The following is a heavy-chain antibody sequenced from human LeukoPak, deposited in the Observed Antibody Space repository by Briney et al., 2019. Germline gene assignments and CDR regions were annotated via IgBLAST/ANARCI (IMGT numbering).Heavy chain of an antibody. CDR3: ARDLVVPAAMGGFDY. D-gene: IGHD2-2*01. V-gene: IGHV3-7*03. CDR1: GFTFSSYW. Sequence: GGSLRLSCAASGFTFSSYWMSWVRQAPGKGLEWVANIKQDGSEKYYVDSVRGRFTISRDNAKNSLYLQMNSLRAEDTAVYYCARDLVVPAAMGGFDYRGQGTLVTVSS. J-gene: IGHJ4*02. CDR2: IKQDGSEK.